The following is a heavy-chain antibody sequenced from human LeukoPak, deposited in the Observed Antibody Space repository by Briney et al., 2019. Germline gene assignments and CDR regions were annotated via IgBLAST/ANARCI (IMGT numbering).Heavy chain of an antibody. V-gene: IGHV4-30-4*08. J-gene: IGHJ4*02. D-gene: IGHD6-13*01. CDR1: GGSISSGGYY. CDR2: IYYSGST. Sequence: PSETLSLTCTVSGGSISSGGYYWSWIRQHPGKGLEWIGYIYYSGSTYYNPSLKSRVTISVDTSKNQFSLKLSSVTAADTAVYYCARAPPSSSWYGWRTVFAAAFDYWGQGTLVTVSS. CDR3: ARAPPSSSWYGWRTVFAAAFDY.